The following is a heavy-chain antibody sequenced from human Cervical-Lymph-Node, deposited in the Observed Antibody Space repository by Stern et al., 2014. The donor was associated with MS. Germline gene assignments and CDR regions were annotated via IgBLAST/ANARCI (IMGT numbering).Heavy chain of an antibody. CDR2: IYGNDNE. V-gene: IGHV2-5*01. D-gene: IGHD2-2*01. CDR3: AHRTLVRLSTGSSASYGVYDS. CDR1: GFSLSGSAVG. J-gene: IGHJ4*02. Sequence: QVTLRESGPTLVKPTQTLTLTCTFSGFSLSGSAVGVGWFRQPPGKALEWLAVIYGNDNEAYRPSLQNRLSITKDTSKNQVVVRMTNMDPVDTATYYCAHRTLVRLSTGSSASYGVYDSWGQGTLVIVSS.